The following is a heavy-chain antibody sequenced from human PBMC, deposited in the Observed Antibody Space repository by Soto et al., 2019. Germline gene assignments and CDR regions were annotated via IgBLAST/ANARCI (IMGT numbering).Heavy chain of an antibody. Sequence: QVQLVQSGAEVKKPGSSVKVSCKASGGTFSSYAISWVRQAPGQGLEWMGGIIPIFGTADYAQKFQGRVTIPADESTRTDYMELSSLRSEDTAVYYCASHSGNSPEGGYYYGMDVWGQGTTVTVSS. D-gene: IGHD1-26*01. J-gene: IGHJ6*02. CDR1: GGTFSSYA. CDR3: ASHSGNSPEGGYYYGMDV. CDR2: IIPIFGTA. V-gene: IGHV1-69*12.